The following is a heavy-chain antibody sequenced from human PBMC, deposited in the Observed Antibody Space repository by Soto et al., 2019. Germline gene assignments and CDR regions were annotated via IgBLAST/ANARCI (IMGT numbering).Heavy chain of an antibody. J-gene: IGHJ6*02. CDR2: IIPILGIA. Sequence: VASVKVSCKASGGTFSSYTISWVRQAPGQGLEWMGRIIPILGIANYAQKFQERVTITRDMSTSTAYMELSSLRSEDTAVYYCAAENVLRFLEWLPSSGMDVWRQGTTGTVSS. V-gene: IGHV1-69*02. CDR1: GGTFSSYT. D-gene: IGHD3-3*01. CDR3: AAENVLRFLEWLPSSGMDV.